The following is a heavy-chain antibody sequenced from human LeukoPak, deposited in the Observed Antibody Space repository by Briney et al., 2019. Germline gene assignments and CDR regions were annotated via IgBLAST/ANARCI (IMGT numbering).Heavy chain of an antibody. J-gene: IGHJ4*02. CDR1: GYTFTSNY. V-gene: IGHV1-46*01. CDR3: ARDQEGFDY. Sequence: ASVKVSCKASGYTFTSNYIHWVRQAPGQGLEWMGMIYPRDGSTSYAQNFQGRVTVTRDTSTTTVHMELRGLRSEDTAVYYCARDQEGFDYWGQETVVTVSS. CDR2: IYPRDGST.